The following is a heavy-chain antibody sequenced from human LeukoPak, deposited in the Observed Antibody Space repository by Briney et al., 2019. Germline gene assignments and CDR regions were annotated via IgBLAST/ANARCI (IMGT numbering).Heavy chain of an antibody. V-gene: IGHV4-34*01. D-gene: IGHD1-26*01. Sequence: SETLSLTCAVYGGSFSGYYWSWIRQPPGKGLEWIGEINHSGSTNYNPFLKSRVTISVDTSKNQFSLKLSSVTAADTAVYYCARLLSHKRGGTDFWGQGTLVTVSS. J-gene: IGHJ4*02. CDR3: ARLLSHKRGGTDF. CDR2: INHSGST. CDR1: GGSFSGYY.